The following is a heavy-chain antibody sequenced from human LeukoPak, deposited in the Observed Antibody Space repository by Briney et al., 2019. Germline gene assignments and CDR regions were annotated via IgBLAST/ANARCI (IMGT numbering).Heavy chain of an antibody. CDR2: ISYDGSNK. D-gene: IGHD2-8*02. J-gene: IGHJ6*02. CDR1: GFTFSSYG. Sequence: GGSLRLSCAASGFTFSSYGMHWGRQAPGMGLEWVAVISYDGSNKYYADSVKGRFTISRDNHKNTLYLQMNSLRAEDTAVYYCAKDLTGYYYGMDVWGQGTTVTVSS. V-gene: IGHV3-30*18. CDR3: AKDLTGYYYGMDV.